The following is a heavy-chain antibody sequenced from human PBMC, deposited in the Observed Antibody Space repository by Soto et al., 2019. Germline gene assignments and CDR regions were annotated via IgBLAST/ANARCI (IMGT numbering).Heavy chain of an antibody. D-gene: IGHD3-3*01. Sequence: PSETLSLTCTVSGVSVGSGSYYWSWIRQPPGKGLEWIGYVYYSGSTNYNPSLKSRVTISVDTSKNQFSLKLSSVTAADTAVYYCARYKVGVVIISGSNWFDPWGQGTLVTVSS. V-gene: IGHV4-61*01. J-gene: IGHJ5*02. CDR1: GVSVGSGSYY. CDR2: VYYSGST. CDR3: ARYKVGVVIISGSNWFDP.